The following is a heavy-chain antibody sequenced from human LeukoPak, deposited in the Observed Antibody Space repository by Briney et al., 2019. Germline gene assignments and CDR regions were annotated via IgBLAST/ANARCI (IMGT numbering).Heavy chain of an antibody. D-gene: IGHD6-6*01. CDR2: ISDSGGST. Sequence: GGSLRLSCAASGFTFSSYAMSWVRQAPGKGLEWVSTISDSGGSTYYADSVKGRFTISRDNSKNTLYLQVNSLRAEDTDVYYCAKDTAARRNDAFYIWGQGTMVTVSS. CDR1: GFTFSSYA. V-gene: IGHV3-23*01. CDR3: AKDTAARRNDAFYI. J-gene: IGHJ3*02.